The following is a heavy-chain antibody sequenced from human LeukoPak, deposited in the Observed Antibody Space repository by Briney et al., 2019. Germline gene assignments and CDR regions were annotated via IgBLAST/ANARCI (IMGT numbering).Heavy chain of an antibody. Sequence: GGSLRLSCAASAFTFSSYGMHWVRQAPGKGLEWVSYISSSGSTIYYADSVKGRFTISRDNAKNSLYLQMNSLRAEDTAVYYCAELGITMIGGVWGKGTTVTISS. CDR1: AFTFSSYG. J-gene: IGHJ6*04. V-gene: IGHV3-48*04. D-gene: IGHD3-10*02. CDR2: ISSSGSTI. CDR3: AELGITMIGGV.